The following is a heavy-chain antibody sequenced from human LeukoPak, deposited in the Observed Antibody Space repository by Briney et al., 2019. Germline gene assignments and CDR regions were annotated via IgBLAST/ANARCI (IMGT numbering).Heavy chain of an antibody. Sequence: SETLSLTCALYGGSFSGYYWSWIRQSPGKGLEWIGEIYHSGNTNYNPSLKGRVAISLDKSSNQFSLRLTSVTAADTAMYFCARGLSSGWYGDYFDYWGQGTLVTVSS. D-gene: IGHD6-19*01. CDR1: GGSFSGYY. V-gene: IGHV4-34*01. CDR3: ARGLSSGWYGDYFDY. J-gene: IGHJ4*02. CDR2: IYHSGNT.